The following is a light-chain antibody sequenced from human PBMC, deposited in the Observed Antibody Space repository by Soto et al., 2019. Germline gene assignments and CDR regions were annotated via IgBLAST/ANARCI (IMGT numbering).Light chain of an antibody. J-gene: IGKJ1*01. V-gene: IGKV1-5*03. CDR3: QQYNSLWT. CDR2: KAS. Sequence: DIQMTQSPSTLSASVGDRVTITCRASQSISSWLAWYQQKPGKAPKLLIYKASSLESGVPSRFSGSGSGTEFTLTISSLQPDDFATYYCQQYNSLWTCGQGTNVELK. CDR1: QSISSW.